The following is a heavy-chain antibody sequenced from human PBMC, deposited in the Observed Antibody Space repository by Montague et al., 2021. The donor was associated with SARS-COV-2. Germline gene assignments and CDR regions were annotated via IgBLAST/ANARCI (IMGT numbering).Heavy chain of an antibody. Sequence: SLRLSCAASGFIFSSYEMNWVRQAPGKGLEWVSYISNSVDTKYXXXSXXXRFTISRDNAKNSLYLQMSSLRAEDTAVYYCARAGEDYYYDSSGFLYWGQGILVTVSS. V-gene: IGHV3-48*03. CDR2: ISNSVDTK. CDR3: ARAGEDYYYDSSGFLY. D-gene: IGHD3-22*01. CDR1: GFIFSSYE. J-gene: IGHJ4*02.